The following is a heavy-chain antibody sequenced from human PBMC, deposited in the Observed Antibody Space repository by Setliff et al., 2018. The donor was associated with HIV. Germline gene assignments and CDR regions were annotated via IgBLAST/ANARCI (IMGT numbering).Heavy chain of an antibody. CDR1: GGSISNSNYF. Sequence: SETLSLTCNVSGGSISNSNYFWGWIRQPPGKALEWIGSFHSSGSSSYNPSLRSRITISIDTSKNQFSLKLSSVTAADTAVYYCARRSGWSLDYWGQGTLVTVSS. CDR2: FHSSGSS. J-gene: IGHJ4*02. CDR3: ARRSGWSLDY. D-gene: IGHD6-19*01. V-gene: IGHV4-39*01.